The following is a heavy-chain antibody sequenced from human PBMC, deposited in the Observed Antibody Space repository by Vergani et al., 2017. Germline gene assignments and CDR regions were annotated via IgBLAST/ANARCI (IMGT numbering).Heavy chain of an antibody. CDR1: VYSLTSYW. Sequence: EVQLVQSGAEVKKPGESLRISCKGSVYSLTSYWISWVRQMPGKGLEWMGRIDPSDSYTNYSPSFQGHVTISADKSISTAYLRWSSLKASDTAMYYCARVGWSYYDSSGYYYAPGGWFDPWGQGTLVTVS. V-gene: IGHV5-10-1*03. J-gene: IGHJ5*02. CDR3: ARVGWSYYDSSGYYYAPGGWFDP. CDR2: IDPSDSYT. D-gene: IGHD3-22*01.